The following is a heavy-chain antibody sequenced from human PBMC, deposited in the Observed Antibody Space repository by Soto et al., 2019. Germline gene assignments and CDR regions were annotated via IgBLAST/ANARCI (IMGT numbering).Heavy chain of an antibody. J-gene: IGHJ4*02. D-gene: IGHD3-10*01. CDR2: ASYDGSET. V-gene: IGHV3-30*03. CDR1: GFDFRSYG. CDR3: VRDSGCPILNFDS. Sequence: GSLRLSCTASGFDFRSYGIHWVRQAPGRGLEWVAAASYDGSETYYADSAKGRFTVSKEISKNTALLQMNALRHEDTAVYFCVRDSGCPILNFDSWGQGTLVTVSS.